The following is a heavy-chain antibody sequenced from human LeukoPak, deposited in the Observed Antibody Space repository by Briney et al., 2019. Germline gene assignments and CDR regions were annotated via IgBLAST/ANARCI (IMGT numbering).Heavy chain of an antibody. V-gene: IGHV4-61*02. CDR1: GGSISSGSDY. D-gene: IGHD5-18*01. CDR3: ARVHSGYSYGSFFDY. Sequence: SETLSLTCTVSGGSISSGSDYWSWIRQPAGKGLEWIGRIYFRGSTNYNPSLKSRVTISIDTSKNQFSLNVSSVTAADTAVYYCARVHSGYSYGSFFDYWGQGTLVTVSS. J-gene: IGHJ4*02. CDR2: IYFRGST.